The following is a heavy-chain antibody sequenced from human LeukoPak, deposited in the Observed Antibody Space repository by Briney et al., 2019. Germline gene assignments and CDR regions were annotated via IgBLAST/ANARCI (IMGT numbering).Heavy chain of an antibody. CDR2: IYYSGST. V-gene: IGHV4-59*01. CDR1: GGSISNYY. CDR3: ARDWGVSARPGYMDV. Sequence: PSETLSLTCTVSGGSISNYYWSWIRQPPGKGLEWIGYIYYSGSTKYNASLESRLSIFVDTSKNQFSLRLSSVTAADTAVYYCARDWGVSARPGYMDVWGKGTTVTVSS. J-gene: IGHJ6*03. D-gene: IGHD6-6*01.